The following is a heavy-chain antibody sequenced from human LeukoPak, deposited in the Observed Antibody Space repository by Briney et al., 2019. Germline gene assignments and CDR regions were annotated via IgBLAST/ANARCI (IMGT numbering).Heavy chain of an antibody. V-gene: IGHV4-39*07. D-gene: IGHD4-17*01. CDR1: GGSISSSSYY. Sequence: SETLSLTCTVSGGSISSSSYYWGWIRQPPGKGLEWIGGIYYSGSTYYNPSLKSRVTISVDTSKNQFSLKLSSVTAADTAVYYCARFDYGDVYPDYWGQGTLVTVSS. CDR3: ARFDYGDVYPDY. CDR2: IYYSGST. J-gene: IGHJ4*02.